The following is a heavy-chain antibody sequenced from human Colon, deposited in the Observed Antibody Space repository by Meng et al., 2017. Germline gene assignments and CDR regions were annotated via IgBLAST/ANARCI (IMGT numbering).Heavy chain of an antibody. Sequence: GSLRPSCNVSGASISTTTYYWGFIRQPPGKGLEWIGNIYYNGVAYSKPSLKSRVAISIDTSKNQFSLRLSSVTAADTAVYYCAAGRGGRTTSWGQGTLVTVSS. CDR3: AAGRGGRTTS. CDR2: IYYNGVA. V-gene: IGHV4-39*07. J-gene: IGHJ5*02. CDR1: GASISTTTYY. D-gene: IGHD3-10*01.